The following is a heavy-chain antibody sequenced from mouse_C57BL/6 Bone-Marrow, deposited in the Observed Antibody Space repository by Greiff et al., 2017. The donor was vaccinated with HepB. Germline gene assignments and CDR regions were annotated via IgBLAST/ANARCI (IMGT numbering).Heavy chain of an antibody. J-gene: IGHJ2*01. CDR2: IYPSDSET. V-gene: IGHV1-61*01. CDR3: ARTDGSSHFDY. Sequence: QVQLKESGAELVRPGSSVKLSCKASGYTFTSYWMDWVKQRPGQGLDWIGNIYPSDSETHYNQKFKDKATLTVDKSASTANMQLRSLTSEDSAVYYCARTDGSSHFDYWGQGTTLTVST. CDR1: GYTFTSYW. D-gene: IGHD1-1*01.